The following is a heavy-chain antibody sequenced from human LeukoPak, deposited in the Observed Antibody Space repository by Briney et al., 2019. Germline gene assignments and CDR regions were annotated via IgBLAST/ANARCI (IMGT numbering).Heavy chain of an antibody. CDR2: ISYDGSNE. V-gene: IGHV3-30*04. CDR3: ARGDSSGPDYYYYMDV. D-gene: IGHD6-19*01. Sequence: GGSLRLSCAASGFTFSSYVMHWVRQAPGKWLEWVAIISYDGSNEYYADSVKGRFTISRDNSKNTLYLQMNSLRAADTAVYYCARGDSSGPDYYYYMDVWGKGTTVTISS. CDR1: GFTFSSYV. J-gene: IGHJ6*03.